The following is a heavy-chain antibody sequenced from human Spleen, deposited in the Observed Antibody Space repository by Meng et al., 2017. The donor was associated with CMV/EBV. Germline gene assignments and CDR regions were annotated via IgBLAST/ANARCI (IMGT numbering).Heavy chain of an antibody. CDR1: GFMFSNYA. CDR2: ISGSGGST. Sequence: GESLKISCASSGFMFSNYAMNLGRQAPGKGLEWVAVISGSGGSTYYADSVNGRFTISRDNSKNTLYLQMSSLRVEDTAVYFCARDIPIRIFGVVTKEVSWFFDLWGRGTLVTVSS. CDR3: ARDIPIRIFGVVTKEVSWFFDL. V-gene: IGHV3-23*01. D-gene: IGHD3-3*01. J-gene: IGHJ2*01.